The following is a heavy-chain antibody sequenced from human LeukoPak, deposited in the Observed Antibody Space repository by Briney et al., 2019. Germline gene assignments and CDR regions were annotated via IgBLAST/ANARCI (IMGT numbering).Heavy chain of an antibody. CDR1: GDISTSDW. CDR3: ARESHSITSIRTFDH. D-gene: IGHD1-14*01. V-gene: IGHV5-51*01. Sequence: GESPKISSIRYGDISTSDWIGCVRQMPGKGLEWMGIIYPGDSDTRNSPSFKGQVTISADKSTSPAYLQWSSVEAWNSAIYYCARESHSITSIRTFDHWGQGTLVTVSS. CDR2: IYPGDSDT. J-gene: IGHJ4*02.